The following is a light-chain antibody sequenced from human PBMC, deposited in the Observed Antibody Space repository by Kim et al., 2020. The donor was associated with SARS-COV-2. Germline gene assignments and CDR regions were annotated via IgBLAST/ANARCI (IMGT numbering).Light chain of an antibody. Sequence: DIQLTQSPIFLSASVGDRVTITCRASQGINNFLAWYQQKPGKAPKLLIYAASTLQSGVPSRFSGSGSGTEFTLTISSLQPGEFATYYCQQLSSFPLSFGGGTKVDIK. V-gene: IGKV1-9*01. CDR2: AAS. CDR1: QGINNF. CDR3: QQLSSFPLS. J-gene: IGKJ4*01.